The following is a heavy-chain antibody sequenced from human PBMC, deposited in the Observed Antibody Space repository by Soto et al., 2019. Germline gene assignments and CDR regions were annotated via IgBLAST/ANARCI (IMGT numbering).Heavy chain of an antibody. CDR3: ARGHPRSVVVVAARGPCYFDY. V-gene: IGHV4-61*01. Sequence: PSETLSLTCTVSGGSVSSGSYYWSWIRQPPGKGLEWIGYIYYSGSTNYNPSLKSRVTISVDTSKNQFSLKLSSVTAADTAVYYCARGHPRSVVVVAARGPCYFDYWGQGTLVTVSS. J-gene: IGHJ4*02. CDR1: GGSVSSGSYY. D-gene: IGHD2-15*01. CDR2: IYYSGST.